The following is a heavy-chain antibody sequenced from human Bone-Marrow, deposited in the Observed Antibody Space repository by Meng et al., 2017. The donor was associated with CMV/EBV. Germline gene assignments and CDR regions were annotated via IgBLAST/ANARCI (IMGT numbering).Heavy chain of an antibody. V-gene: IGHV4-31*03. CDR2: IYYSGST. CDR1: GGSISSGGYY. D-gene: IGHD3-3*01. CDR3: ARGSGPIRTDY. J-gene: IGHJ4*02. Sequence: CTVSGGSISSGGYYWSWIRRHPGKGLEWIGYIYYSGSTYYNPSLKSRVTISVDTSKNQFSLKLSSVTAADTAVYYCARGSGPIRTDYWGQGTLVTVSS.